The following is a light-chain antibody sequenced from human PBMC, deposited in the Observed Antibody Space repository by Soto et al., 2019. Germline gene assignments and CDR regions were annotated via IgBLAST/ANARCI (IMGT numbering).Light chain of an antibody. CDR1: SSDVGGYNY. Sequence: QSALTQPASVSGSHGQSITISCTGTSSDVGGYNYVSWYQHHPGKAPKLMIYDVSNRPSGVSNRFSGSKSGNTASLTISGLQAEDEADYYCSSYTSSSTRVFGGGTNLTVL. CDR2: DVS. J-gene: IGLJ2*01. CDR3: SSYTSSSTRV. V-gene: IGLV2-14*03.